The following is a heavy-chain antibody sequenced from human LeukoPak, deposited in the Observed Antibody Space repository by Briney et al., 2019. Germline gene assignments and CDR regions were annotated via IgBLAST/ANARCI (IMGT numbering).Heavy chain of an antibody. CDR3: ARDSLWFGELLFDY. CDR2: ISAYNGNT. J-gene: IGHJ4*02. D-gene: IGHD3-10*01. CDR1: GYTFTSYG. Sequence: GASVKVSCKASGYTFTSYGISWVRQAPGQGLEWMGWISAYNGNTNYAQKLQGRVTMTTDTSTSTAYMELRSLRSDDTAVYYCARDSLWFGELLFDYWGQGTLVTVSS. V-gene: IGHV1-18*01.